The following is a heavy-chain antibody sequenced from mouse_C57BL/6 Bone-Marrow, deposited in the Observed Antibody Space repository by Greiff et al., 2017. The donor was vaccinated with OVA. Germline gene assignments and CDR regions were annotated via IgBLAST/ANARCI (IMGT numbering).Heavy chain of an antibody. Sequence: EVKLVESGGGLVQPGGSLKLSCAASGFTFSDYYMYWVRQTPEKRLEWVAYISNGGGSTYYPDTVKGRFTISRDNAKNTLYLQMSRLKSEDTAMYYCAGHDYRYYAMDYWGQGTSVTVSS. J-gene: IGHJ4*01. D-gene: IGHD2-13*01. V-gene: IGHV5-12*01. CDR2: ISNGGGST. CDR3: AGHDYRYYAMDY. CDR1: GFTFSDYY.